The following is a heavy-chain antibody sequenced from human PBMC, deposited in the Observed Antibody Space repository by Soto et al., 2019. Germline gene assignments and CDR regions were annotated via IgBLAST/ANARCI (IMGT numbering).Heavy chain of an antibody. D-gene: IGHD6-13*01. Sequence: GGSLRLSCAASGFTFSSYGMHWVRQAPGKGLEWVAVIWYDGSNKYYADSVKGRFTISRDNSKNTLYLQMNSLRAEDTAVYYCARGTIAAAGTDGAFDIWGQGTMVTVSS. V-gene: IGHV3-33*01. CDR3: ARGTIAAAGTDGAFDI. J-gene: IGHJ3*02. CDR1: GFTFSSYG. CDR2: IWYDGSNK.